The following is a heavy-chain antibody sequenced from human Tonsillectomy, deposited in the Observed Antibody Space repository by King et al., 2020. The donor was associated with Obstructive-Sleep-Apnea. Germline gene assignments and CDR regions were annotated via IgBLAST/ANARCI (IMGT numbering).Heavy chain of an antibody. CDR3: ASTYYYDSSGYHLDY. D-gene: IGHD3-22*01. J-gene: IGHJ4*02. CDR2: IYYSGST. CDR1: GGPISSGGYY. Sequence: MQLQESGPGLVKPSQTLSLTCTVSGGPISSGGYYWSWIRQHPGKGLEWIGYIYYSGSTNYNPSLKSRVTISVDTSKNQFSLKLSSVTAADTAVYYCASTYYYDSSGYHLDYWGQGTLVTVSS. V-gene: IGHV4-61*08.